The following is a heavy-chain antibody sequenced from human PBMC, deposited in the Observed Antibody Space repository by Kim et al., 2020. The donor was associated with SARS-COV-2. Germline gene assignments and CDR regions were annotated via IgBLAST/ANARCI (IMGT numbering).Heavy chain of an antibody. J-gene: IGHJ4*02. CDR3: ARDFSSGWIHFDY. Sequence: GGSLRLSCAASGLPFSSIEMNGVRQAPGKGREWVSNISISGGTINNAASVKGRFTISRDNAKNSLYLQMNSLRAEDTAVYYCARDFSSGWIHFDYWGQGTLVTVSS. CDR1: GLPFSSIE. CDR2: ISISGGTI. V-gene: IGHV3-48*03. D-gene: IGHD6-19*01.